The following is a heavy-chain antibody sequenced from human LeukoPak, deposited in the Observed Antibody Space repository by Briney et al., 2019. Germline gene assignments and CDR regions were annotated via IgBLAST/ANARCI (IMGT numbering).Heavy chain of an antibody. D-gene: IGHD3-10*01. J-gene: IGHJ4*02. CDR2: ISSTGGTT. V-gene: IGHV3-11*04. Sequence: SGGSLRLSCAGSGFTFSDYYMSWIRQAPGKGLEWVAHISSTGGTTVYADSVKGRFTSSRNNAKNSVYLQMNSLRAEDAAVYYCARIYYYGSGTGEYWGQGTLITVSS. CDR1: GFTFSDYY. CDR3: ARIYYYGSGTGEY.